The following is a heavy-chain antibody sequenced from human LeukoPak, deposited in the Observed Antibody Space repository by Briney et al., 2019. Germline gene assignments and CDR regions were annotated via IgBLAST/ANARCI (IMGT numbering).Heavy chain of an antibody. J-gene: IGHJ4*02. D-gene: IGHD1-26*01. Sequence: SETLSLTCAVYGGSFSGYYWSWIRQPPGKGLEWIGEINHSGSTNYNPSLKSRVTISVDTSKNQFSLKLSSVTAADTAVYYCARSLGATEAPYFDYWGQGTLVTVSS. CDR3: ARSLGATEAPYFDY. CDR1: GGSFSGYY. CDR2: INHSGST. V-gene: IGHV4-34*01.